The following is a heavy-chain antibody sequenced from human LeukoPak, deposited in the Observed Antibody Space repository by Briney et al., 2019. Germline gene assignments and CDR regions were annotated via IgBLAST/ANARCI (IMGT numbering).Heavy chain of an antibody. CDR1: VFTFSDYY. CDR3: ARDLSGSYYFDY. D-gene: IGHD1-26*01. Sequence: GGSLRLSCAASVFTFSDYYMSWIRQAPGKGLEWVSYISSSSSYANYADSVKGRFTISRDNAKNSLYLQMNSLRAEDTAVYYCARDLSGSYYFDYWGQGTLVTVSS. V-gene: IGHV3-11*05. CDR2: ISSSSSYA. J-gene: IGHJ4*02.